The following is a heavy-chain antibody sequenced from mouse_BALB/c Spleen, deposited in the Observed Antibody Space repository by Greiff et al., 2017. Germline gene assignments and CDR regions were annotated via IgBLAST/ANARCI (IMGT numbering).Heavy chain of an antibody. Sequence: QVQLQQSGAELVKPGASVKMSCKAFGYTFTTYPIEWMKQNHGKSLEWIGNFHPYNDDTKYNEKFKGKAKLTVEKSSSTVYLELSRLTSDDSAVYYCARGSYYGYGRYFDVWGAGTTVTVSS. D-gene: IGHD2-2*01. J-gene: IGHJ1*01. CDR3: ARGSYYGYGRYFDV. V-gene: IGHV1-47*01. CDR1: GYTFTTYP. CDR2: FHPYNDDT.